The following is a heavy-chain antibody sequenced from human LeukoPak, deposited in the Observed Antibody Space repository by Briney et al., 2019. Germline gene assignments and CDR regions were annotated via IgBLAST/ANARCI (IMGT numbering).Heavy chain of an antibody. Sequence: GGSLRLSCAASGFTFGSYSMNWVRQAPGKGLEWVSSISSSSTYIYYADSVKGRFTISRDNAKNSLYLQMNSLRAADTALYYCARDLGQQLAFDPWGQGTLVTVSS. CDR2: ISSSSTYI. V-gene: IGHV3-21*01. CDR3: ARDLGQQLAFDP. D-gene: IGHD6-13*01. CDR1: GFTFGSYS. J-gene: IGHJ5*02.